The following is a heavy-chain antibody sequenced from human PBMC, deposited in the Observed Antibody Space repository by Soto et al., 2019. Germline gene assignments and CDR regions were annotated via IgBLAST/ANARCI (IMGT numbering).Heavy chain of an antibody. J-gene: IGHJ4*02. D-gene: IGHD5-12*01. CDR1: GGTISNYA. CDR3: TTDKGGRRGYSGFDAVDY. V-gene: IGHV1-69*01. CDR2: IIPMSATT. Sequence: QVQLVQSGAEVKKPGSSVKVSCKASGGTISNYAINWVRQAPGQGLEWMGGIIPMSATTNYAGRFQGRVTMTADESTNTFYMELSRLGYDDTAVFYCTTDKGGRRGYSGFDAVDYWGQGTLVTVSS.